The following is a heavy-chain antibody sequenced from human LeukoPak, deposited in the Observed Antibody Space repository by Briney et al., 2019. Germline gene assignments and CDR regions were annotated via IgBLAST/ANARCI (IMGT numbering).Heavy chain of an antibody. CDR3: ARVGGYYGSEDV. J-gene: IGHJ6*04. Sequence: PLETLSLTCTVSGGSISSGSYYWSWIRQPAGKGLQWIGRIYTSGSTNYNPSLKSRVTISVDTSKNQFSLKLSSVTAADTAVYYCARVGGYYGSEDVWGKGTTVTISS. CDR1: GGSISSGSYY. V-gene: IGHV4-61*02. CDR2: IYTSGST. D-gene: IGHD3-10*01.